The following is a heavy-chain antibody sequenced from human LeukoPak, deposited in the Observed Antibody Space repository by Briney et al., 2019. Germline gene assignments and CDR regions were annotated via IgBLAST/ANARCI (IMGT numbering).Heavy chain of an antibody. CDR1: GFTFSNSA. V-gene: IGHV3-23*01. D-gene: IGHD5-24*01. CDR3: AKSGWLQPTYYFDY. Sequence: GGSLRLSCAASGFTFSNSAMSWVRQAPGKGLEWVSVISVGGGTTYYADSVKGRFTIPRDNSKNTLYLQMSSLRAEDTAVYYCAKSGWLQPTYYFDYWGQGTLVTVSS. CDR2: ISVGGGTT. J-gene: IGHJ4*02.